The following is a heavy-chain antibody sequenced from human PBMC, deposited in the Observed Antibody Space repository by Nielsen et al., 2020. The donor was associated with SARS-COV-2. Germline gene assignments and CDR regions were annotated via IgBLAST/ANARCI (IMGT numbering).Heavy chain of an antibody. Sequence: SETLSLTCAVSGGSISSSNWWSWVRQPPGKGLEWIGEIYHSGSTNYNPSLKSRVTISVDKSKNQFSLKLSSVTAADTAVYYCARTSGSYYYYYGMDVWGQGTTVTVSS. J-gene: IGHJ6*02. CDR2: IYHSGST. CDR1: GGSISSSNW. D-gene: IGHD1-26*01. V-gene: IGHV4-4*02. CDR3: ARTSGSYYYYYGMDV.